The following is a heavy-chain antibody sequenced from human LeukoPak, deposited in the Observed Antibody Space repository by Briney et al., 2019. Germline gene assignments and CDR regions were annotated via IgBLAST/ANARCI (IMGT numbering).Heavy chain of an antibody. Sequence: GASVKVSCKASGYTFTGYYMHWVRQAPGQGLEWMGWINPNSGGTNYAQKFQGRVTMTRDTSISTAYMELSRLRSDDTAVYYCARDGVVRGVIITANWFDPWGQGTLVTVSS. CDR1: GYTFTGYY. D-gene: IGHD3-10*01. CDR2: INPNSGGT. V-gene: IGHV1-2*02. CDR3: ARDGVVRGVIITANWFDP. J-gene: IGHJ5*02.